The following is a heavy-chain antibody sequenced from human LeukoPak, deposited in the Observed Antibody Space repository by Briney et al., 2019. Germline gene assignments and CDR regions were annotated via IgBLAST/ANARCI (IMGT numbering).Heavy chain of an antibody. CDR1: GGTFSSYA. D-gene: IGHD4-17*01. V-gene: IGHV1-69*05. CDR3: ARDYDYGDYVRFDY. Sequence: SVKVSCKASGGTFSSYAISWVRQAPGQGLEWMGRIIPIFGIANCAQKFQGRVTITTDESTSTAYMELSSLRSEDTAVYYCARDYDYGDYVRFDYWGQGTLVTVSS. J-gene: IGHJ4*02. CDR2: IIPIFGIA.